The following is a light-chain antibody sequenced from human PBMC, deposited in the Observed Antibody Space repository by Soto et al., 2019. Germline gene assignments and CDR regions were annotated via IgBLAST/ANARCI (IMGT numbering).Light chain of an antibody. Sequence: IVFTPSPGTLSFSPPQRATPSVRASQSVSSNLAWYQQKPGQAPRLLIYDASTRATGIPDRFSGSGSGTDFTLTISRLEPEDFAVYYCQQYGYSPITFGQGTRLEI. CDR2: DAS. CDR3: QQYGYSPIT. CDR1: QSVSSN. V-gene: IGKV3-20*01. J-gene: IGKJ5*01.